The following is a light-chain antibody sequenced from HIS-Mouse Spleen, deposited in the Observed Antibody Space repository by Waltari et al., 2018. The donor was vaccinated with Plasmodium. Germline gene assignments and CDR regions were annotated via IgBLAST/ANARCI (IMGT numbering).Light chain of an antibody. CDR3: SSYTSSSTLV. Sequence: QSALTQPASVSGSPGQSITIYCTGTSSDVGGYNYVSWYQQPPGKAPKLMIYDVSNRPSGVSNRFSGSKSGNTASLTISGLQAEDEADYYCSSYTSSSTLVFGTGTKVTVL. CDR1: SSDVGGYNY. CDR2: DVS. J-gene: IGLJ1*01. V-gene: IGLV2-14*03.